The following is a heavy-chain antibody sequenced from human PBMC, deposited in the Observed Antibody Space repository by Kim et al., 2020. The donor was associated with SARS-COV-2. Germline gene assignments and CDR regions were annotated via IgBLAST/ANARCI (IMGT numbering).Heavy chain of an antibody. CDR2: ISKDGNNK. D-gene: IGHD2-2*01. V-gene: IGHV3-30*18. J-gene: IGHJ4*02. CDR1: GFTFSTYA. CDR3: AKGVWTSWPNCAWDCYLDD. Sequence: RLSCAASGFTFSTYAMHWVRQAPGKGPEWVAVISKDGNNKYYADSVKGRFTISRDNSKNTLFLQMDSLRPEDTAVYYCAKGVWTSWPNCAWDCYLDDWGQGTLVTVSS.